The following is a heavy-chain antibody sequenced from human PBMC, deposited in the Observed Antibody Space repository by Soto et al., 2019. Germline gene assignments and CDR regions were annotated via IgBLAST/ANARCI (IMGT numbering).Heavy chain of an antibody. V-gene: IGHV4-38-2*01. Sequence: SETLSLTCAVSGYSISGGYYWGWIRQPPGKGLEWIGSIYHSGSTYYNPSLKSRVTISVDTSKNQFSLKLSSVIAADTAVYYCERGPNDFWSGYYFDYWGEGTLVTVSS. CDR2: IYHSGST. CDR1: GYSISGGYY. CDR3: ERGPNDFWSGYYFDY. D-gene: IGHD3-3*01. J-gene: IGHJ4*02.